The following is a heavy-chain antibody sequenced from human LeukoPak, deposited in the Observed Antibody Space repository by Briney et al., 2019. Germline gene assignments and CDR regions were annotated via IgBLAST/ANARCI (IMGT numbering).Heavy chain of an antibody. CDR2: ISGTGTTI. CDR1: GLTFSDYY. CDR3: AVQITMIVVVPYFDY. J-gene: IGHJ4*02. D-gene: IGHD3-22*01. Sequence: GGSLRLSCAACGLTFSDYYMTWIRQAPGKGLEWVSSISGTGTTIYSADSVRGRFTVSRDNARNSLFLHMNSLRAEDTAVYYCAVQITMIVVVPYFDYWGQGTLVTVSS. V-gene: IGHV3-11*04.